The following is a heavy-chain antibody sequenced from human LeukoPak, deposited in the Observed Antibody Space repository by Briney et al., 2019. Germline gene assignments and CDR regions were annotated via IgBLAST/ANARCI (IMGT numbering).Heavy chain of an antibody. CDR2: ISAYNGNT. J-gene: IGHJ4*02. CDR3: ARHLLYRGAHYFDY. V-gene: IGHV1-18*01. D-gene: IGHD2-8*01. Sequence: ASVKVSCKASGYTFSNDGISWVRQAPGQGLEWMGWISAYNGNTNYAQKLQGRVTMTRDTSTSTAYMELRSLRSDDTAVYYCARHLLYRGAHYFDYWGQGTLVTVSS. CDR1: GYTFSNDG.